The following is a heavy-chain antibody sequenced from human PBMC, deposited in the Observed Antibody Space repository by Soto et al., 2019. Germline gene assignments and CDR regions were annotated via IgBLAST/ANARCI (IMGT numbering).Heavy chain of an antibody. CDR1: GFTFSSYA. CDR3: VKDRWNVAAAEVFDS. Sequence: VQLLDSGGGLVQPGGSLRLSCAASGFTFSSYAMGWVRQAPGKGLEWVSGISSTGGTADYADSVKGRFTISRDNSRNQMNLQMRILRADDTAIYYCVKDRWNVAAAEVFDSWGQGTLVTVSS. D-gene: IGHD6-13*01. CDR2: ISSTGGTA. J-gene: IGHJ4*02. V-gene: IGHV3-23*01.